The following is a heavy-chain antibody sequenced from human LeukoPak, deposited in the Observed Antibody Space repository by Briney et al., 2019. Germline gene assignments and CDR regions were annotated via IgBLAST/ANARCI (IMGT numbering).Heavy chain of an antibody. CDR1: GFTFSSYA. D-gene: IGHD2-21*02. Sequence: TGGSLRLSCVASGFTFSSYAMSWVRQAPGKGLEWVSVISGSGGSTYYADSVKGRFNISRDNSKNTLYLQMNSLRAEDTAVYYCARAAYCAGGCYRQLDYWGQGTLVTVSS. J-gene: IGHJ4*02. V-gene: IGHV3-23*01. CDR2: ISGSGGST. CDR3: ARAAYCAGGCYRQLDY.